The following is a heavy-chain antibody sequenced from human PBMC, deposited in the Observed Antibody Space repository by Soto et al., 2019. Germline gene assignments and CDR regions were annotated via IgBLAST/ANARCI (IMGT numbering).Heavy chain of an antibody. Sequence: QVQLVQSGAEVKKPGSSVKVSCKASGGTFGSYAISWVRQAPGQELEWMGGIIPIPGTANYAQKFQGRVTIAADESTSTAYMELSSLRSEDTAVYYCASSQGSSTSLEIYYYYYYGMDVWGQGTTVTVSS. D-gene: IGHD2-2*01. CDR3: ASSQGSSTSLEIYYYYYYGMDV. CDR1: GGTFGSYA. J-gene: IGHJ6*02. CDR2: IIPIPGTA. V-gene: IGHV1-69*01.